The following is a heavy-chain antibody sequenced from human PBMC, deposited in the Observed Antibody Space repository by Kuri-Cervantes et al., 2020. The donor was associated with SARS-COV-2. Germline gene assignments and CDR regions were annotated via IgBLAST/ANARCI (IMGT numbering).Heavy chain of an antibody. CDR2: IYQAGST. D-gene: IGHD3-3*01. CDR1: GYSISSGGYS. Sequence: SETLSLTCAVPGYSISSGGYSWSWNRQPPGKGLEWIGSIYQAGSTFYNPSLKSRVSISLDRSKNQYSLNLSSVTAADTAVYYCVAAILGVDTGYFQHWGQGTLVTVSS. V-gene: IGHV4-30-2*01. J-gene: IGHJ1*01. CDR3: VAAILGVDTGYFQH.